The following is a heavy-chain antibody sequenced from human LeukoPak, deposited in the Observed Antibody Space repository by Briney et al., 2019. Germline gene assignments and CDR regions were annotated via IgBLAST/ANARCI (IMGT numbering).Heavy chain of an antibody. D-gene: IGHD5-12*01. J-gene: IGHJ5*02. CDR2: INHSGST. V-gene: IGHV4-34*01. Sequence: SETLSLTCAVYGGSFSGYYWSWIRQPPGKGLEWIGEINHSGSTNYNPSLKSRVTISVDTSKNQFSLKLSSVTAADTAVYYCARAGKYGGYEFDPWGQGTRVTVSS. CDR1: GGSFSGYY. CDR3: ARAGKYGGYEFDP.